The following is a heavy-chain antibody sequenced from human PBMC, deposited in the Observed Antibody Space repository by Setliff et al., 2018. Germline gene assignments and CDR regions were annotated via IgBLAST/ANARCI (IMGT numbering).Heavy chain of an antibody. CDR3: ARGLSCSGYFRAPYAFDI. CDR1: GGAFNCYY. J-gene: IGHJ3*02. CDR2: IKQSGST. Sequence: ASETLSLTCAVYGGAFNCYYWSWIRQHPGKGLEWIGEIKQSGSTNYNPSLKSRVTMSVDTSKNQFSLKLSSVTAADTAVYYCARGLSCSGYFRAPYAFDIWGQGTMVTVSS. D-gene: IGHD3-22*01. V-gene: IGHV4-34*01.